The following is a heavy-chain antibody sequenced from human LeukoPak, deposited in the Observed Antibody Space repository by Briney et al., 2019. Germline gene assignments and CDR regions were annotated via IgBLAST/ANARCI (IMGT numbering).Heavy chain of an antibody. V-gene: IGHV3-23*01. D-gene: IGHD2-2*01. J-gene: IGHJ4*02. Sequence: GGSLRLSCAASGFAFTTFAMTWVRQAPGKGLDWVSTISATGGSTYYADSLKGRFTIPRDNSNTTLYLQMRTLRADATALYYCAKLLQPAVHYPDFDHWGQGDLVTVSS. CDR2: ISATGGST. CDR3: AKLLQPAVHYPDFDH. CDR1: GFAFTTFA.